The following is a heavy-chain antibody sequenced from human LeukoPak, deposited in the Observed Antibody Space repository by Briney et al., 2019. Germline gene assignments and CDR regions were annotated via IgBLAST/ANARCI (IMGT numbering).Heavy chain of an antibody. Sequence: GGSLRLSCAASGFKFDAYPMSWVRQAPGKGLEWVSSISDSGGSTHYAESVRGRFSLSRDNFEKTLYLQMNRLRAEDTAVYYCAKGKINHDGAFDIWGQGTRVTVSS. D-gene: IGHD1-14*01. CDR1: GFKFDAYP. CDR3: AKGKINHDGAFDI. J-gene: IGHJ3*02. CDR2: ISDSGGST. V-gene: IGHV3-23*01.